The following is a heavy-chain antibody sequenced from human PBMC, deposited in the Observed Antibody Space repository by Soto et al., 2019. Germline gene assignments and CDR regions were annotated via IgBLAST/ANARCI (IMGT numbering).Heavy chain of an antibody. V-gene: IGHV1-69*14. CDR1: GGTFSSYA. CDR2: IIPIFGTA. Sequence: QVQLVQSGAEVKKPGSSVKVSCKASGGTFSSYAISWVRQAPGQGLEWMGGIIPIFGTANYAQKYQGRVTITADKTTSTAYMELSSLRSEDTAVYYCAALDSSGWYGGPYGCWGQGTLVTVSS. J-gene: IGHJ4*02. D-gene: IGHD6-19*01. CDR3: AALDSSGWYGGPYGC.